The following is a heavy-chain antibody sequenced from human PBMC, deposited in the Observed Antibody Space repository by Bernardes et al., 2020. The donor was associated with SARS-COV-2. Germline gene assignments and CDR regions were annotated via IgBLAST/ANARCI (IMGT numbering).Heavy chain of an antibody. CDR1: GYTFTSYG. Sequence: AASQVYCKASGYTFTSYGISWVRQAPGQGLEWMGWISAYNGNTNYAQKLQGRVTMTEDTSTDTAYMELSSLRSEDTAVYYCATAPLIAVAGTDWFDPWGQGTLVTVSS. CDR3: ATAPLIAVAGTDWFDP. J-gene: IGHJ5*02. V-gene: IGHV1-18*01. D-gene: IGHD6-19*01. CDR2: ISAYNGNT.